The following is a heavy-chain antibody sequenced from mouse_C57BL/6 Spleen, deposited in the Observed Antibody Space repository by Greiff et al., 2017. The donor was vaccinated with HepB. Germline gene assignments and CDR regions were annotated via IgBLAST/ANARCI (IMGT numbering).Heavy chain of an antibody. CDR3: ASPIYYDYDGFAY. CDR1: GYTFTDYN. V-gene: IGHV1-22*01. CDR2: INPNNGGT. Sequence: DVQLQESGPELVKPGASVKMSCKASGYTFTDYNMHWVKQSHGKSLEWIGYINPNNGGTSYNQKFKGKATLTVNKSSSTAYMELRSLTSEDSAVYYCASPIYYDYDGFAYWGQGTLVTVSA. J-gene: IGHJ3*01. D-gene: IGHD2-4*01.